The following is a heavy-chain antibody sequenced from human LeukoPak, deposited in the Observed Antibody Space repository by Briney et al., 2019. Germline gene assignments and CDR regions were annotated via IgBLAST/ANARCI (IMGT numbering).Heavy chain of an antibody. CDR2: ISSSSSYI. CDR1: GFTFSSYS. D-gene: IGHD4-17*01. Sequence: GGSLRLSCAASGFTFSSYSMNWVRQAPGKGLEWVSSISSSSSYIYYADSVKGRFTISRDNAKNSLYLQMNSLRAEDTAVYYCARDRTTVTTFDYWGQGTLVTVSS. CDR3: ARDRTTVTTFDY. V-gene: IGHV3-21*01. J-gene: IGHJ4*02.